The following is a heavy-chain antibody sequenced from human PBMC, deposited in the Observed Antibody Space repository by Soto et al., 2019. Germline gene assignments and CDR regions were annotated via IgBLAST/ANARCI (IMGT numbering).Heavy chain of an antibody. CDR1: GGSFSGYY. V-gene: IGHV4-34*01. D-gene: IGHD6-13*01. Sequence: QVQLQQWGAGLLKPSETLSLTCAVYGGSFSGYYWSWIRQPPGKGLEWIGEINHSGSTNYNPSLKSRVTISVDTSKTQFSLKLSSVTAADTAVYYCAREGGSSWRDRAFDIWGQGTMVTVSS. CDR3: AREGGSSWRDRAFDI. J-gene: IGHJ3*02. CDR2: INHSGST.